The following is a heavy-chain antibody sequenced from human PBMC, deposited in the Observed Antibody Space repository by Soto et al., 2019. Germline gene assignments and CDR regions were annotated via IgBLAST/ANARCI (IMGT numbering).Heavy chain of an antibody. CDR2: ISTNVGST. Sequence: GSLRLSCSASGFTFSIYAMHWVRQAPGKGLEYVSSISTNVGSTHYADSVKGRFTISRDNSKNTQYLQMSSLRADDTAVYYCVKGEYYYDSSGYYPFDYWGQGT. V-gene: IGHV3-64D*06. CDR3: VKGEYYYDSSGYYPFDY. J-gene: IGHJ4*02. D-gene: IGHD3-22*01. CDR1: GFTFSIYA.